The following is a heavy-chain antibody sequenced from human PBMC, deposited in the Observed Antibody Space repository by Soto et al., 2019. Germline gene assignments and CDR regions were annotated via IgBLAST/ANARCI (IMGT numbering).Heavy chain of an antibody. CDR1: GGSFSGYY. Sequence: QVQLQQWGAGLLKPSETLSLTCAVYGGSFSGYYWSWIRQPPGKGLEWIGEINHSESTNYNPSLKSRVTISVDTSKNQFSLKLSSVTAADTAVYYCARVASTTTYDYWGQGTLVTVSS. CDR3: ARVASTTTYDY. J-gene: IGHJ4*02. CDR2: INHSEST. D-gene: IGHD1-1*01. V-gene: IGHV4-34*01.